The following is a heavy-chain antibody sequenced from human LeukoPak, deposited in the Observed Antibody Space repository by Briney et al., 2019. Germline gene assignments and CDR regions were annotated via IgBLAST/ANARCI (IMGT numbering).Heavy chain of an antibody. V-gene: IGHV4-59*06. CDR1: GGSISGSY. J-gene: IGHJ5*02. CDR3: ATETPANWNDEGWFDP. Sequence: SETLSLTCTVSGGSISGSYWSWIRQHPGKGLEWIGYIYYSGSTYYNPSLKSRVTISVDTSKNQFSLKLSSVTAADTAVYYCATETPANWNDEGWFDPWGQGTLVTVSS. CDR2: IYYSGST. D-gene: IGHD1-1*01.